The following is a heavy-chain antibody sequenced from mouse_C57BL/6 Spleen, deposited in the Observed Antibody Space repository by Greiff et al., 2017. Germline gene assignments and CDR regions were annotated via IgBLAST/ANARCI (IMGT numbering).Heavy chain of an antibody. Sequence: VQLQQPGAELVKPGASVKLSCKASGYTFTSYWMHWVKQRPGQGLEWIGMIHPNSGSTNYNEKFKSKATLTVDKSSSTAYMQLSSLTSEDSAVYYCARERMVTTRGYFDYWGQGTTRTVSS. CDR2: IHPNSGST. J-gene: IGHJ2*01. D-gene: IGHD2-2*01. CDR1: GYTFTSYW. V-gene: IGHV1-64*01. CDR3: ARERMVTTRGYFDY.